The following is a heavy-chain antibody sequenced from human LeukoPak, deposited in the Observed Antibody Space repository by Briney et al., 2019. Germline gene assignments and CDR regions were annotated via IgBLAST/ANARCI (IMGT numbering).Heavy chain of an antibody. Sequence: GGSLRLSCAASGFTFSDYYMSWIRQAPGKGLEWVSYISSSGSTIYYADSVKGRFTISRDNAKNSLYLQMNSLRAEDTAVYYCARDPEGGSFEWFDPWGQGTLVTVSS. CDR2: ISSSGSTI. D-gene: IGHD2-15*01. J-gene: IGHJ5*02. V-gene: IGHV3-11*01. CDR1: GFTFSDYY. CDR3: ARDPEGGSFEWFDP.